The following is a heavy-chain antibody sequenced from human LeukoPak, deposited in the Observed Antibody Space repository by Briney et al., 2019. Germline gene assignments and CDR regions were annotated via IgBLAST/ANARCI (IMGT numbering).Heavy chain of an antibody. CDR3: ARGTQRGAYYYYMDV. J-gene: IGHJ6*03. CDR2: IYYSGNT. Sequence: RASETLSLTCTVSGGSISSYYWSWIRQPPGKGLEWIGYIYYSGNTNYNPSLKSRVSISVDTSKNQFSLRLTSVTAADTAVYYCARGTQRGAYYYYMDVWGKGTTVTISS. CDR1: GGSISSYY. V-gene: IGHV4-59*01.